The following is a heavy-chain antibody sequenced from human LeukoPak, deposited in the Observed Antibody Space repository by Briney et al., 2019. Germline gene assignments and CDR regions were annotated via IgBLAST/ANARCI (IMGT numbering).Heavy chain of an antibody. CDR2: IYYSGST. CDR1: GGSISSYY. J-gene: IGHJ4*02. CDR3: ARAYSGYAQPIDY. D-gene: IGHD5-12*01. V-gene: IGHV4-59*01. Sequence: SETLSLTCTVSGGSISSYYWSWIRQPPGKGLEWIGYIYYSGSTNYNPSLKSRVTISVDTSKNQFSLKLSSVTAADTAVYYCARAYSGYAQPIDYWGPGTLVTVSS.